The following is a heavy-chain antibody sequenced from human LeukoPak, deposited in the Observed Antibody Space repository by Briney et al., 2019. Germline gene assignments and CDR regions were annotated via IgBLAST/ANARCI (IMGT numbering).Heavy chain of an antibody. V-gene: IGHV3-21*01. CDR1: GFTFSSYS. J-gene: IGHJ3*02. D-gene: IGHD3-10*01. Sequence: PGGSLRLSCAASGFTFSSYSMNWVRQAPGKGLEWVSSICSSSSYIYYADSVKGRFTISRDNAKNSLYLQMNSLRAEDTAVYYCATDGSGSKGAFDIWGQGTMVTVSS. CDR3: ATDGSGSKGAFDI. CDR2: ICSSSSYI.